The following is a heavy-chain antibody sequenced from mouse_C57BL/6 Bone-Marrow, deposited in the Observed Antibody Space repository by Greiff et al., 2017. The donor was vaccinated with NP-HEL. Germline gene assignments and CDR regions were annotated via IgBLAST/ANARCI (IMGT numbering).Heavy chain of an antibody. V-gene: IGHV5-6*01. J-gene: IGHJ4*01. Sequence: DVQLVESGGDLVKPGGSLKLSCAASGFTFSSYGMSWVRQTPDKRLEWVATISSGGSYTYYPDSVKGRFTISRDNAKNTLYLQMSSLKSEDTAMYYCANSNYAMDYWGQGTSVTVSS. CDR3: ANSNYAMDY. CDR1: GFTFSSYG. D-gene: IGHD2-5*01. CDR2: ISSGGSYT.